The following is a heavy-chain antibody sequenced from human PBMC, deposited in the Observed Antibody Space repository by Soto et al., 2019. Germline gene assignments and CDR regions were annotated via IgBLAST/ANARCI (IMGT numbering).Heavy chain of an antibody. Sequence: QITLKESGPTLVKPTQTLTLTCTFSGFSLSTRGVAVGWIRQPPGKALEWLALIYWYDARRYSSFLHCRLTITQDTTKNQVVLTMTNMDPVDTATYYCTHMRSYYGSGRHAFDIWGQGTMVTVSS. D-gene: IGHD3-10*01. V-gene: IGHV2-5*01. J-gene: IGHJ3*02. CDR2: IYWYDAR. CDR3: THMRSYYGSGRHAFDI. CDR1: GFSLSTRGVA.